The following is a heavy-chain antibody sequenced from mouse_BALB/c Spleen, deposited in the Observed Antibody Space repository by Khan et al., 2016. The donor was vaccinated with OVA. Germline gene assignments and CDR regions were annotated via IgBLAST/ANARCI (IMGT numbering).Heavy chain of an antibody. CDR3: TRPPITTVVATSYWFFDV. CDR2: ISSGDSDT. D-gene: IGHD1-1*01. CDR1: GFTFSSYA. J-gene: IGHJ1*01. Sequence: EVELVESGGGLVKPGGSLKLSCAASGFTFSSYAMSWVRQTPEKRLDWVATISSGDSDTYYPDSVKGRFTISRNNAKNTLYLQLSSLRSEDTAMYYCTRPPITTVVATSYWFFDVWGAGTTVTVSS. V-gene: IGHV5-9-3*01.